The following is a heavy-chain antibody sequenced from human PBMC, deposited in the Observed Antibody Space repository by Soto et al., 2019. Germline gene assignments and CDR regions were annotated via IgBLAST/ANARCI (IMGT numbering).Heavy chain of an antibody. CDR3: ARGKAVAGTYYYYGMDV. D-gene: IGHD6-19*01. V-gene: IGHV1-8*01. Sequence: ASVKVSCKASGYTFTIYDINWVRQATGQGLEWMGWMNPNSGNTGYAQKFQGRVTMTRNTSISTAYMELSSLRSEDTAVYYCARGKAVAGTYYYYGMDVWGQGTTVTVSS. CDR1: GYTFTIYD. CDR2: MNPNSGNT. J-gene: IGHJ6*02.